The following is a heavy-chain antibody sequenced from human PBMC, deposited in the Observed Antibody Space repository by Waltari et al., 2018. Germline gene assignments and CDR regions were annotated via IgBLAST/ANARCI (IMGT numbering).Heavy chain of an antibody. CDR1: GGPLSGHY. Sequence: QVHLQQWGAGLLKPSETLSLTCGVYGGPLSGHYWSWIRQSPERGLEWIGEVSHRGNTTMNPSLSGRATISVDTSRSQVSLKLHSVTAADTAVYYCAKTLLLSLYALDVWGQGTTVIVSS. CDR3: AKTLLLSLYALDV. V-gene: IGHV4-34*04. D-gene: IGHD1-26*01. CDR2: VSHRGNT. J-gene: IGHJ6*01.